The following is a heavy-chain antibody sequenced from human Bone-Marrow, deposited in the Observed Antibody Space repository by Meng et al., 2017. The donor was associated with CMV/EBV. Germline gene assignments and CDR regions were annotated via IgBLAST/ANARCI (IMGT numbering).Heavy chain of an antibody. CDR2: IIPIFGTA. J-gene: IGHJ6*02. CDR1: GGTFSSYA. D-gene: IGHD3-10*01. CDR3: ARVGGSRGLDYYYYGMDV. V-gene: IGHV1-69*05. Sequence: TVKVSCKASGGTFSSYAISWVRQAPGQGLEWMGGIIPIFGTANYAQKFQGRVTITTDESTSTDYMELSSLRSEDTAVYYCARVGGSRGLDYYYYGMDVWGQGTTVTVSS.